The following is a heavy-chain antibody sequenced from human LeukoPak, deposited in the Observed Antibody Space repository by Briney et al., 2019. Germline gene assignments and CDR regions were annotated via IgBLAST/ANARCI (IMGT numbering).Heavy chain of an antibody. CDR1: GFIFSTYD. V-gene: IGHV3-30*18. CDR3: AKSLDAQAVADPFDY. CDR2: VSYDGSNI. Sequence: GGSLRLSCAASGFIFSTYDMHWVRQAPGKGLEWVAVVSYDGSNIYHAASVQGRFTIFRDNSKNTLYLQMNSLRAEDTAVYYCAKSLDAQAVADPFDYWGQGTLVTVSS. D-gene: IGHD6-19*01. J-gene: IGHJ4*02.